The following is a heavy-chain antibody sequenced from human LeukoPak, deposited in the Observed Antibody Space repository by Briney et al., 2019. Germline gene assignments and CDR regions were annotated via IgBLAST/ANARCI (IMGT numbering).Heavy chain of an antibody. CDR1: GGTFSSYA. CDR3: ASRRTVTTPGAFDI. V-gene: IGHV1-69*13. CDR2: IIPIFGTA. Sequence: SVKVSRKASGGTFSSYAISWVRQAPGQGLEWMGGIIPIFGTANYAQKFQGRVTITADESTSTAYMELSSLRSEDTAVYYCASRRTVTTPGAFDIWGQGAMVTVSS. J-gene: IGHJ3*02. D-gene: IGHD4-17*01.